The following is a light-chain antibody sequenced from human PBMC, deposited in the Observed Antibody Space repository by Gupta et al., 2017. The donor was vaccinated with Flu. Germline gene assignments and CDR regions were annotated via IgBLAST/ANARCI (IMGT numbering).Light chain of an antibody. CDR2: DAS. V-gene: IGKV3-11*01. Sequence: EIVLTQSPATLSLSPGERATLSCRASQSVSSYLAWYQQKPGQAPRLLIYDASNRATGIPARFSGSGSGTDFTLPISSLEPEDFAVNYCQQRSNWPPTITFGQGTRLEIK. J-gene: IGKJ5*01. CDR3: QQRSNWPPTIT. CDR1: QSVSSY.